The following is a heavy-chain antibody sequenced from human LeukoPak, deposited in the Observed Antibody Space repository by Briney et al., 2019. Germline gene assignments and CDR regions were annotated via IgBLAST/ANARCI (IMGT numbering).Heavy chain of an antibody. CDR1: GYIFTSYY. V-gene: IGHV1-46*01. Sequence: GASVKVSRKASGYIFTSYYMHWVRQAPGQGLEWMGIINPSGGSTSYAQKFQGRVTMTRDTSTSTVYMELSSLRSEDTAVYYCARLASYYDILTGYSPVGYFDYWGQGTLVTVSS. CDR2: INPSGGST. J-gene: IGHJ4*02. CDR3: ARLASYYDILTGYSPVGYFDY. D-gene: IGHD3-9*01.